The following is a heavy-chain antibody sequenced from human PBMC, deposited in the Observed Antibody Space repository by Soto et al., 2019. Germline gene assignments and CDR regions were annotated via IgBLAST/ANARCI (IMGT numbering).Heavy chain of an antibody. Sequence: VQLVESGGGLVQPGGSLKLSCAASRLTFSGSAMHWVRQASGKGLEWVGRISSKANSYATEYAASVKGRFTISRDDSKNTAYLQMNSQKTEDTGVYYCTRLVDLGYCSSTSCYDFDYWGQGTLVTVSS. CDR3: TRLVDLGYCSSTSCYDFDY. J-gene: IGHJ4*02. V-gene: IGHV3-73*01. D-gene: IGHD2-2*01. CDR1: RLTFSGSA. CDR2: ISSKANSYAT.